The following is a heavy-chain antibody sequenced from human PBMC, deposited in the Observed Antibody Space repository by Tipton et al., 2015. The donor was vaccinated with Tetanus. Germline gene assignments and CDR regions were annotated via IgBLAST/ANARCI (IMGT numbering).Heavy chain of an antibody. Sequence: TLSLTCTVSGASISSDDYYWSWIRQSPGKGLEWIGYIYHSGSAYYRPSLKSRATISVDTSKNKFSLKVTSVTAADTAVYYCAGAQRWLPYYYAMDVWGQGTTVTVSS. CDR1: GASISSDDYY. D-gene: IGHD3-22*01. CDR2: IYHSGSA. V-gene: IGHV4-30-4*01. J-gene: IGHJ6*02. CDR3: AGAQRWLPYYYAMDV.